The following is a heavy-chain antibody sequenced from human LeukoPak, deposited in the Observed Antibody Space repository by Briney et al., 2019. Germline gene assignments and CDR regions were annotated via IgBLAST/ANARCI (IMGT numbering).Heavy chain of an antibody. V-gene: IGHV4-34*01. CDR1: GGSFSGYY. CDR3: ARDLGIAARPDY. CDR2: IYYSGST. D-gene: IGHD6-6*01. J-gene: IGHJ4*02. Sequence: KPSETLSLTCAVYGGSFSGYYWSWIRQPPGKGLEWIGSIYYSGSTYYNPSLKSRVTISVDTSKNQFSLKLSSVTAADTAVYYCARDLGIAARPDYWGQGTLVTVSS.